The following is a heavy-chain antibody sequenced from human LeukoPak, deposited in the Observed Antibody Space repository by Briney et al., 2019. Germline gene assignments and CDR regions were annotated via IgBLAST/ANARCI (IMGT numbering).Heavy chain of an antibody. D-gene: IGHD6-19*01. CDR3: AGKAVAGPYFDY. CDR1: GGSISSSSYY. J-gene: IGHJ4*02. V-gene: IGHV4-39*01. Sequence: SETLSLTCTVSGGSISSSSYYWGWIRQPPGKGLEWIGSIYYSGSTYYNPSLKSRVTISVDTSNNQFSLKLSSVTAADTAVYYCAGKAVAGPYFDYWGQGTLVTVSS. CDR2: IYYSGST.